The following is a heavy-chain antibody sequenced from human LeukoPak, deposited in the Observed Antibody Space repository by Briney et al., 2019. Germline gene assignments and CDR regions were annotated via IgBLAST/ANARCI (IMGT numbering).Heavy chain of an antibody. J-gene: IGHJ4*02. Sequence: SETLSLTCTVSGDSMTNYHWTWIRQPPGKELEWIGSISYSGTTNYNPSLKIRVTMSVDTSKSQFSLKLNSVTAADTAFYYCARSGLVRGVSTWGQGTLVTVSS. CDR2: ISYSGTT. V-gene: IGHV4-59*01. CDR1: GDSMTNYH. D-gene: IGHD3-10*01. CDR3: ARSGLVRGVST.